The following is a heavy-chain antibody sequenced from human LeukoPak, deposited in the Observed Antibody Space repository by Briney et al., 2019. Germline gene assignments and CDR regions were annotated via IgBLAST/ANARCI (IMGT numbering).Heavy chain of an antibody. D-gene: IGHD1/OR15-1a*01. CDR1: GYTFTGYY. V-gene: IGHV1-2*02. J-gene: IGHJ4*02. CDR3: ARNIDY. CDR2: INRNSGGT. Sequence: ASVNDSCKASGYTFTGYYMHWVRQAPGQGLEWVGCINRNSGGTNYAQKFQGRVPMTSDTSISTAYMERSRLRSDDTAVYYCARNIDYWGQGTLVTVSS.